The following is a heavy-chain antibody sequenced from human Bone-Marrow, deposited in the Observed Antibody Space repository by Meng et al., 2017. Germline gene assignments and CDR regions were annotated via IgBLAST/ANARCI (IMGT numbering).Heavy chain of an antibody. CDR2: IYYTGRT. CDR3: ARAWGDYDPFDH. CDR1: GGSISNYY. V-gene: IGHV4-59*01. D-gene: IGHD4-17*01. J-gene: IGHJ4*02. Sequence: LSGTVSGGSISNYYWTWIRQSPGKGLEWIGNIYYTGRTNYNPSLKSRVTISVDTTNNQFSLMVTSMTPADTAVYFCARAWGDYDPFDHWGQGTLVTVSS.